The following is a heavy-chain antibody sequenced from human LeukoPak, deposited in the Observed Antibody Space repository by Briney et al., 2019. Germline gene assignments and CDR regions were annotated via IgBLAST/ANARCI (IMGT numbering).Heavy chain of an antibody. CDR1: GFTFSSYS. D-gene: IGHD6-13*01. CDR2: ISSSSSYI. Sequence: GGSLRLSCAASGFTFSSYSMNWVRQAPGKGLEWVSSISSSSSYIYYADSVKGRFTISRDNSKNTLYLQMNSLRAEDTAVYYCAKDHSSSWYVFGHWGQGTLVTVSS. V-gene: IGHV3-21*04. CDR3: AKDHSSSWYVFGH. J-gene: IGHJ4*02.